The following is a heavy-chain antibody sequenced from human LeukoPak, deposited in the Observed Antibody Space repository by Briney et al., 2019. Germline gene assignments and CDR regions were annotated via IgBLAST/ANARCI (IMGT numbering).Heavy chain of an antibody. CDR2: ISSSSSYI. Sequence: GGSLRLSCAASGFTFSSYSMNWVRQAPGKGLEWVSSISSSSSYIYYADSVKGRFTISRDNAKNSLYLQMNSLRADDTAVYYCGRDGGVAYGLDVWGQGTTVTVSS. V-gene: IGHV3-21*01. D-gene: IGHD3-3*01. CDR3: GRDGGVAYGLDV. J-gene: IGHJ6*02. CDR1: GFTFSSYS.